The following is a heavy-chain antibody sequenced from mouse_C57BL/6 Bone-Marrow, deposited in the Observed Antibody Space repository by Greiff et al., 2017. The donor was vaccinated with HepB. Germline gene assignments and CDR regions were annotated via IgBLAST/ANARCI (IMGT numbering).Heavy chain of an antibody. J-gene: IGHJ3*01. V-gene: IGHV3-6*01. CDR1: GYSITSGYY. CDR3: APHYDYAWFAY. Sequence: DVKLQESGPGLVKPSQSLSLTCSVTGYSITSGYYWNWIRQFPGNKLEWMGYISYDGSNNYNPSLKNRIAITRDTSKNQFFLKLNSVTTEDTATYYCAPHYDYAWFAYWGQGTLVTVSA. D-gene: IGHD2-4*01. CDR2: ISYDGSN.